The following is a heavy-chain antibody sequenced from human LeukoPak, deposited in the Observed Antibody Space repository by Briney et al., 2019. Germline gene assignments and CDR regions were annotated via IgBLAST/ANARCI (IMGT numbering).Heavy chain of an antibody. V-gene: IGHV3-53*01. J-gene: IGHJ4*02. D-gene: IGHD3-10*01. CDR3: ASGGLGARKYYSDPFHY. CDR2: LYSAGAT. CDR1: GFTVSSNY. Sequence: GGSLRLSCAASGFTVSSNYVSWVRRAPGKGLEWVSILYSAGATYYADSVRGRFTISRDNSKNTVCLQMNSLRAEDTAVYYCASGGLGARKYYSDPFHYWGQGILVTVSS.